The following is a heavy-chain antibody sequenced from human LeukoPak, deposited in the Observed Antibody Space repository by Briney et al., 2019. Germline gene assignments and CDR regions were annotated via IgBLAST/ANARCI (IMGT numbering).Heavy chain of an antibody. Sequence: GGSLRLSCAASGFTFSSYGMHWVRQAPGKGPVWVSRINNDGSGTTYADSVKGRFTISRDDAKNTLYLQMNSLRAEDTAVYYCVRGGESTWSWGQGTLVTVSS. CDR3: VRGGESTWS. CDR2: INNDGSGT. D-gene: IGHD2-15*01. J-gene: IGHJ5*02. V-gene: IGHV3-74*01. CDR1: GFTFSSYG.